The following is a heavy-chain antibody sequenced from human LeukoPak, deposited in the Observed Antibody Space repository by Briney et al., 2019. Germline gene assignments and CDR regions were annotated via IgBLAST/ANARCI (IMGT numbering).Heavy chain of an antibody. J-gene: IGHJ4*02. D-gene: IGHD3-10*01. Sequence: ASVKVSCKASGYPFIAHYLNWVRQAPGQGLEWMGNIDTTTGNPRYAQDFTGRFVFSLDTSVSTAYLQITSLKADDTAAYYCVRGTPTPGMDYWGQGTQVTVSS. CDR1: GYPFIAHY. CDR2: IDTTTGNP. CDR3: VRGTPTPGMDY. V-gene: IGHV7-4-1*02.